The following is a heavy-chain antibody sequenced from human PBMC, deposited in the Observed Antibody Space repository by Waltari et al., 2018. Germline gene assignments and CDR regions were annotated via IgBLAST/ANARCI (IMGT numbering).Heavy chain of an antibody. V-gene: IGHV3-43*01. CDR2: MSWDGGST. CDR3: AKSSSWSHFDY. CDR1: GFTFDDYT. D-gene: IGHD6-13*01. J-gene: IGHJ4*02. Sequence: EVQLVESGGVVVQPGGSLRLSCAASGFTFDDYTMHWVRQAPGKGLEWVSLMSWDGGSTYYADSVKGRFTISRDNSKNSLYLQMNSLRTEDTALYYCAKSSSWSHFDYWGQGTLVTVSS.